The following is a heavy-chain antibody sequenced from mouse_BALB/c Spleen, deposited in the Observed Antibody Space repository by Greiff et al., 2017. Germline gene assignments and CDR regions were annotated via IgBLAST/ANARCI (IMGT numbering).Heavy chain of an antibody. Sequence: VKLVESGAELAKPGASVKMSCKASGYTFTSYWMHWVKQRPGQGLEWIGYINPSTGYTEYNQKFKDKATLTADKSSSTAYMQLSSLTSEDSAVYYCARRPRPSWYFDVWGAGTTVTVSS. CDR3: ARRPRPSWYFDV. CDR1: GYTFTSYW. J-gene: IGHJ1*01. V-gene: IGHV1-7*01. CDR2: INPSTGYT.